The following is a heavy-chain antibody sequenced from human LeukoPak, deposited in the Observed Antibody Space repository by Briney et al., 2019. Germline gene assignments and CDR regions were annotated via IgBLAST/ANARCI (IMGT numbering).Heavy chain of an antibody. Sequence: SETLSLTCTVSGGSISSSSYYWSWIRQPAGKGLEWIGRIYTSGSTNYNPSLKSRVTISVDTSKNQFSLKLSSVTAADTAVYYCAREVAPDYYDSSGYLIDYWGQGTLVTVSS. J-gene: IGHJ4*02. CDR1: GGSISSSSYY. D-gene: IGHD3-22*01. CDR2: IYTSGST. CDR3: AREVAPDYYDSSGYLIDY. V-gene: IGHV4-61*02.